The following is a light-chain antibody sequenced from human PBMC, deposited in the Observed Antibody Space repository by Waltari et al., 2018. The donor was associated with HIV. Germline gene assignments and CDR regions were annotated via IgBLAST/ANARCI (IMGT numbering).Light chain of an antibody. J-gene: IGLJ3*02. CDR1: TAPGTSGHY. V-gene: IGLV7-46*01. CDR3: LLSYSGARV. Sequence: QAVVTQEPSLTVSPVGSVTRTCGSSTAPGTSGHYPYWFQQKPGQAPSTLIYDTSNQHSWTPARFSGSLLGGKAALTLSGAQAEDEAEYYCLLSYSGARVFGGGTKLTVL. CDR2: DTS.